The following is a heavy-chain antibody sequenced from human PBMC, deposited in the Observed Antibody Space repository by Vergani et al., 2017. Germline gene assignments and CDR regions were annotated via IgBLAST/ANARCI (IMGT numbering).Heavy chain of an antibody. J-gene: IGHJ4*02. CDR3: RRARGRGVAASDY. D-gene: IGHD2-15*01. V-gene: IGHV4-31*03. CDR2: IYSTGST. CDR1: GDSISSGVYY. Sequence: QVQLQESGPGLVKPSQTLSLTCSVSGDSISSGVYYWNWIRQHPGKGLEWIGYIYSTGSTHHNPSLRRRINMSVDTSKNQFSLKLSSVTAADTAVYYCRRARGRGVAASDYWGQGTLVTVSS.